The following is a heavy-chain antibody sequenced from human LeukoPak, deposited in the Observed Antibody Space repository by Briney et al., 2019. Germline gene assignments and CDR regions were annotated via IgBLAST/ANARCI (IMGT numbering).Heavy chain of an antibody. CDR3: AKRAMIMAAFDI. CDR2: IRYDGSNK. D-gene: IGHD2-8*01. Sequence: GGSLRLSCAASKFTFSTFSMSWVRQAPGKGLEWVAFIRYDGSNKYYADSVKGRFTISRDNSKNTLYLQMNSLRAEDTAVYYCAKRAMIMAAFDIWGQGTMVTVSS. J-gene: IGHJ3*02. V-gene: IGHV3-30*02. CDR1: KFTFSTFS.